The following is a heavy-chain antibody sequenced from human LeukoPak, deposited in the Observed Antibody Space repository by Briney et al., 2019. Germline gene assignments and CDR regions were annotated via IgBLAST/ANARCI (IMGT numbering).Heavy chain of an antibody. CDR3: AKDQDWSGLYYFDY. J-gene: IGHJ4*02. Sequence: GGSLRLSCAASGFTFSSYGMHWVRQAPGKGLEWVAVISYDGSNKYYADFVKGRFTISRDNSKNTLYLQMNSLRAEDTAVYYCAKDQDWSGLYYFDYWGQGTLVTVSS. CDR2: ISYDGSNK. V-gene: IGHV3-30*18. CDR1: GFTFSSYG. D-gene: IGHD3-9*01.